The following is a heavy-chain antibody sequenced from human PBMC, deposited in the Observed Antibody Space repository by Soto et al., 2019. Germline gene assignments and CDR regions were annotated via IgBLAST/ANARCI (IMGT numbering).Heavy chain of an antibody. D-gene: IGHD2-15*01. CDR2: TSYDGRNK. J-gene: IGHJ4*02. V-gene: IGHV3-30*04. Sequence: QVQLVESGGGVVQPGNSLRLSCAASGFSFSTFPMHWVRQTPGKGLEWVTVTSYDGRNKLYADGVKGRFTISRDNSKNILYLQMNSLRVEDTAVYYCVKGYCSGGSCTQLFDVWGQGNLVTVSS. CDR3: VKGYCSGGSCTQLFDV. CDR1: GFSFSTFP.